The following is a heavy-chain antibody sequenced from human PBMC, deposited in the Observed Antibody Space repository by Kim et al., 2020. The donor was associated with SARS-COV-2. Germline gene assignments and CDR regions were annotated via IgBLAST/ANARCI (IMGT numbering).Heavy chain of an antibody. J-gene: IGHJ6*02. D-gene: IGHD1-26*01. CDR2: IYYNGNT. CDR3: ASQRSTTESFSAMDV. CDR1: GASLIPFY. V-gene: IGHV4-59*01. Sequence: SETLSLTCTVSGASLIPFYWSWLRQPPGKGLEWIGYIYYNGNTNYNPSLKSRVTMLVDTSKSQFSLRLSSVTAADTAVYYCASQRSTTESFSAMDVWGQGTTVTVSS.